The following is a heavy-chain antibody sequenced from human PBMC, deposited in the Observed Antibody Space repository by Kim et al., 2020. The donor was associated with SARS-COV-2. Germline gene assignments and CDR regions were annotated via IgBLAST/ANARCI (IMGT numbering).Heavy chain of an antibody. V-gene: IGHV1-18*01. CDR2: ISAYNGNT. CDR1: GYTFTSYG. Sequence: ASVKVSCKASGYTFTSYGISWVRQAPGQGLEWMGWISAYNGNTNYAQKLQGRVTMTTDTSTSTAYMELRSLRSDDTAVYYCAREGFEGGSSGYYGVFHYYYYGMDVWGQGTTVTVSS. D-gene: IGHD3-22*01. CDR3: AREGFEGGSSGYYGVFHYYYYGMDV. J-gene: IGHJ6*02.